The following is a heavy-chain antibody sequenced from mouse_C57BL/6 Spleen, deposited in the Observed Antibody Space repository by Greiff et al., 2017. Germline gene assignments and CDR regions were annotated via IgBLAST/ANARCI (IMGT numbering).Heavy chain of an antibody. V-gene: IGHV1-66*01. CDR3: AGEDYDDYAMDY. CDR1: GYSFTSYY. D-gene: IGHD2-4*01. CDR2: IYPGSGNT. J-gene: IGHJ4*01. Sequence: VQLQQSGPELVKPGASVKISCKASGYSFTSYYIHWVKQRPGQGLEWIGWIYPGSGNTKYNEKFKGKATLTADTSSSTAYMQLSSLTSEDSAVYYCAGEDYDDYAMDYWGQGTSVTVSS.